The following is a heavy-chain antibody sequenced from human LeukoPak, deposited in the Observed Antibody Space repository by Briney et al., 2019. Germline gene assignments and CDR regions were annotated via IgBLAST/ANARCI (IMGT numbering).Heavy chain of an antibody. CDR2: IYYSGST. CDR1: GGSISTRSYY. J-gene: IGHJ4*02. V-gene: IGHV4-39*01. Sequence: PSETLSLACTVSGGSISTRSYYWGWIRQPPGKGLEWIGTIYYSGSTYYNPSLKSRVTISVDTSKNQFSLKLSSVTAADTAVYYCARVLRATLVRGVLSYWGQGTLVTVSS. D-gene: IGHD3-10*01. CDR3: ARVLRATLVRGVLSY.